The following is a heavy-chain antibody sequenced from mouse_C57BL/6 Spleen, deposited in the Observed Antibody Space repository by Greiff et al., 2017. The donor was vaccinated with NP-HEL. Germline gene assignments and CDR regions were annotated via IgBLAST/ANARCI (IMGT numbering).Heavy chain of an antibody. V-gene: IGHV1-82*01. D-gene: IGHD1-1*01. Sequence: VQLQESGPELVKPGASVKISCKASGYAFSSSWMNWVKQRPGKGLEWIGRIYPGDGDTNYNGKFKGKATLTADKSSSTAYMQLSSLTSEDSAVYFCARGYYGSLFYWGQGTTLTVSS. CDR1: GYAFSSSW. CDR2: IYPGDGDT. CDR3: ARGYYGSLFY. J-gene: IGHJ2*01.